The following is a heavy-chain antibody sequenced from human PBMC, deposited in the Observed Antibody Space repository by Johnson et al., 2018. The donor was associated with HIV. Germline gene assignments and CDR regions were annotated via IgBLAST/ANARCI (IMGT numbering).Heavy chain of an antibody. J-gene: IGHJ3*02. CDR1: GFTFSSYD. V-gene: IGHV3-13*01. Sequence: VQLVESGGGVVQPGKSLRLSCAASGFTFSSYDMHWVRQATGKGLEWVSAIGTAGDTYYPGSVKGRFTISRDNAKNSLYLQMNSLRAEDTALYYCAKDRFRVGTTMAESGAFDIWGQGTMVTVSS. CDR2: IGTAGDT. CDR3: AKDRFRVGTTMAESGAFDI. D-gene: IGHD5-18*01.